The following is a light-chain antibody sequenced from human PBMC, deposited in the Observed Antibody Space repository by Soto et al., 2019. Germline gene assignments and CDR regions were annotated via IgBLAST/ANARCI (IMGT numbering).Light chain of an antibody. CDR1: SSDVGGSKY. J-gene: IGLJ2*01. Sequence: QSALTQPASVSGSPGQSITISCTGTSSDVGGSKYVYWYQQHPGKAPKLMIFEVTNRPSGVSNRFSGSKSGNTASLTISGLQAEDEADYYCSSYSSSNTDVVFGGGTQLTVL. CDR2: EVT. CDR3: SSYSSSNTDVV. V-gene: IGLV2-14*01.